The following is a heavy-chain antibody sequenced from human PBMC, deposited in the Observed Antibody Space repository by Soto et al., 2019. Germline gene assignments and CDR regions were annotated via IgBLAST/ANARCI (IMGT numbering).Heavy chain of an antibody. J-gene: IGHJ6*02. Sequence: SETLSLTCTVSGGSISSGGYYWSWIRQHPGKGLEWIGYIYYSGSTYYNPSLKSRVTISVDTSKNQFSLKLSSVTAADTAVYYCARDPKPTGYSSGRGLNYYYGMDVWGQGTTVTVSS. D-gene: IGHD6-19*01. CDR1: GGSISSGGYY. V-gene: IGHV4-31*03. CDR2: IYYSGST. CDR3: ARDPKPTGYSSGRGLNYYYGMDV.